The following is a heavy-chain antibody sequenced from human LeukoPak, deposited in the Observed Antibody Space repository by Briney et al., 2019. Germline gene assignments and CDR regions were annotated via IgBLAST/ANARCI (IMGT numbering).Heavy chain of an antibody. V-gene: IGHV3-33*01. D-gene: IGHD2-2*01. Sequence: GGSLRLSCAVSGFTFSSYGMHWVRQAPGKGLEWVAVIWYDGSNKYYADSVKGRFTISRDNSKNTLYLQMNSLRAEDTAVYYCASRVVVPAANMDVWGKGTTVTVSS. CDR3: ASRVVVPAANMDV. CDR2: IWYDGSNK. J-gene: IGHJ6*04. CDR1: GFTFSSYG.